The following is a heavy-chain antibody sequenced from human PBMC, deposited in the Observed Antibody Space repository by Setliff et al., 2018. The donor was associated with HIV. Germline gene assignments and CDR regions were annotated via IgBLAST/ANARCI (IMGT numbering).Heavy chain of an antibody. CDR3: ARSLAGHDAFDI. D-gene: IGHD6-19*01. CDR1: GFTFSSYA. J-gene: IGHJ3*02. V-gene: IGHV3-21*01. Sequence: GGSLRLSCAASGFTFSSYAMSWVRQAPGKGLEWVSSISSSSSYIYYADSVKGRFTISRDNAKNSLYLQMNSLRAEDTAVYYCARSLAGHDAFDIWGQGTMVTVSS. CDR2: ISSSSSYI.